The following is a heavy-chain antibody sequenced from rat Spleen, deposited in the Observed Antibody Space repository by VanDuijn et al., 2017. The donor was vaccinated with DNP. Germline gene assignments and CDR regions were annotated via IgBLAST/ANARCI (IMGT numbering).Heavy chain of an antibody. J-gene: IGHJ2*01. V-gene: IGHV5S10*01. CDR1: GFTFSDYS. CDR2: IIYDGSRT. CDR3: TKAGGYSPWYFDY. D-gene: IGHD1-11*01. Sequence: EVQLVESGGGLVQPGRSMKLSCAASGFTFSDYSMAWVLQAPTKGLEWVATIIYDGSRTYYRDSVKGRFTISRDNAKSTLYLQMDSLRSEDSATYYCTKAGGYSPWYFDYWGQGVMVTVSS.